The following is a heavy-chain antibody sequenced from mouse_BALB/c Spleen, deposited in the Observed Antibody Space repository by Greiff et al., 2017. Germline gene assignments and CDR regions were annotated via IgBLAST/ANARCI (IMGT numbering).Heavy chain of an antibody. V-gene: IGHV1-69*01. CDR3: ALYYYGSSYFAY. CDR1: GYTFTDYW. J-gene: IGHJ3*01. D-gene: IGHD1-1*01. CDR2: IDTSDSYT. Sequence: QVQLQQSGAELVMPGASVKMSCKASGYTFTDYWMHWVKQRPGQGLEWIGAIDTSDSYTSYNQKFKGKATLTVDESSSTAYMQLSSLTSEDSAVYYCALYYYGSSYFAYWGQGTLVTVSA.